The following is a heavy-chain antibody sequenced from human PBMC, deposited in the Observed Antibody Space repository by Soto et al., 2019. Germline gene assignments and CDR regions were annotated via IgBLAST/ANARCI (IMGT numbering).Heavy chain of an antibody. Sequence: SETLSLTCTVSGGSISSYYWSWIRQPPGKGLEWIGYTYYSGSTNYNPSLKSRVTISVDTSKNQFSLKLTSVTAADTAVYYCARRYGGNFDYWGQGTLVTVSS. CDR2: TYYSGST. J-gene: IGHJ4*02. CDR1: GGSISSYY. D-gene: IGHD1-26*01. V-gene: IGHV4-59*01. CDR3: ARRYGGNFDY.